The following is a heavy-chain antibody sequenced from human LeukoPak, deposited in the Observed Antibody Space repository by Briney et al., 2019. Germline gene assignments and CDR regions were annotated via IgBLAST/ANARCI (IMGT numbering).Heavy chain of an antibody. J-gene: IGHJ4*02. CDR2: ISYDGSNK. Sequence: GGSLRLSCAASGFTFSSYAMHWVRQAPGKGLEWVAVISYDGSNKYYADSVKGRFTISRDNSKNTLYLRMNSLRAEDTAVYYCARDRWLLSYYFDYWGQGTLVTVSS. CDR1: GFTFSSYA. D-gene: IGHD2/OR15-2a*01. CDR3: ARDRWLLSYYFDY. V-gene: IGHV3-30-3*01.